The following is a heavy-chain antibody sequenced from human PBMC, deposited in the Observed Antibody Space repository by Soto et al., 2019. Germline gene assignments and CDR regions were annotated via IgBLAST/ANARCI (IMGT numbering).Heavy chain of an antibody. J-gene: IGHJ4*02. CDR3: ARDMGGGVVVAATEFDY. CDR1: GFTFSSYS. Sequence: GGSLRLSCAASGFTFSSYSMNWVRQAPGKGLEWVSYISSSSSTIYYADSVKGRFTISRDNAKNSLYLQMNSLRDEDTAVYYCARDMGGGVVVAATEFDYWGQGTLVTVSS. D-gene: IGHD2-15*01. V-gene: IGHV3-48*02. CDR2: ISSSSSTI.